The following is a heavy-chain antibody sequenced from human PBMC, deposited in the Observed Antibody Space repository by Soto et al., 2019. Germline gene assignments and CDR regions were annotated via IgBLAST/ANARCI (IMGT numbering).Heavy chain of an antibody. D-gene: IGHD3-10*01. CDR3: ATEPMVRGSYVGPDNTYFEY. V-gene: IGHV1-24*01. CDR2: FDPEDGET. J-gene: IGHJ4*02. CDR1: GYTLNELS. Sequence: VNLSCKFSGYTLNELSMHWVLHAPLKKLYWMGGFDPEDGETIYAQKFQGRVTMTEDTSTDTAYMELSSLRSEDTAVYYCATEPMVRGSYVGPDNTYFEYWGQGTLVTVSS.